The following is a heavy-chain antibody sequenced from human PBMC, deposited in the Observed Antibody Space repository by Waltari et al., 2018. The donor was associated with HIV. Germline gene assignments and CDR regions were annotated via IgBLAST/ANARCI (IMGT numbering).Heavy chain of an antibody. V-gene: IGHV3-7*01. Sequence: EVRLVESGGGWVQPGGSLTLTCETSGLTFSFYWLSWVRQAPGKGLEWVANINQAGTERHYVDSVRGRFTISRDNGKRSSFLQMNSLTVEDTAVYYCATTHGSGDYDNDFDYWGQGTLV. J-gene: IGHJ4*02. D-gene: IGHD3-10*01. CDR3: ATTHGSGDYDNDFDY. CDR2: INQAGTER. CDR1: GLTFSFYW.